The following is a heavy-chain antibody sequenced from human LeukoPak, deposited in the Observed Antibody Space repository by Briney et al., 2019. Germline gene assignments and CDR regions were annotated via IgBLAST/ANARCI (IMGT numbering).Heavy chain of an antibody. Sequence: SETLSLTCAVSGVSIGSYYGCWIRQPPGKGLVWIGYDSFSVSANYNPSLKSRVTISVDSSKNKFSLKLSSVTAADAAVYYCARTASQRSGWYPDYWGQGTLVTVSS. CDR1: GVSIGSYY. D-gene: IGHD6-19*01. CDR2: DSFSVSA. J-gene: IGHJ4*02. CDR3: ARTASQRSGWYPDY. V-gene: IGHV4-59*08.